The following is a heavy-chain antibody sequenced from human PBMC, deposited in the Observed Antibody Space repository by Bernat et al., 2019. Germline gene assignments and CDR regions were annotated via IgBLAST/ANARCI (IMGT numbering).Heavy chain of an antibody. V-gene: IGHV1-69*04. D-gene: IGHD5-12*01. CDR3: ARSVRGYSGYDPYYYYYYGMDV. Sequence: QVQLVQSGAEVKKPGSSVKVSCKASGGTFSSYAISWVRQAPGQGLEWMGRIIPILGIANYAQKSQGRVTITADKSTSTAYMELSSLRSEDTAVYYCARSVRGYSGYDPYYYYYYGMDVWGQGTTVTVSS. CDR1: GGTFSSYA. J-gene: IGHJ6*02. CDR2: IIPILGIA.